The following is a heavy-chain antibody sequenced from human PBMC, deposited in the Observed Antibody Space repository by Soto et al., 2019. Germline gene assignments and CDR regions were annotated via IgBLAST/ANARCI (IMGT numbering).Heavy chain of an antibody. D-gene: IGHD2-15*01. CDR3: ARDHPFIRCSGGSCYSDY. J-gene: IGHJ4*02. V-gene: IGHV1-46*01. CDR1: GYTFTSYY. CDR2: INPSGGST. Sequence: GASVKVSCKASGYTFTSYYMHWVRQAPGQGLEWMGIINPSGGSTSYAQKFQGRVTMTRDTSTSTVYMELSSLRSEDTAVYYCARDHPFIRCSGGSCYSDYWGQGTLVTVSS.